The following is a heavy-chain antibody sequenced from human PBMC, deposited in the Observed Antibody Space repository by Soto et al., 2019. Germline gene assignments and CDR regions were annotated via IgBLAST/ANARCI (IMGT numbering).Heavy chain of an antibody. Sequence: LRLSCAASGFTFSSYAMNWVRQAPGKGLEWVSTITGSGDSTYYADSVKGRLTISRDNSKNTLYVQMNSLRAEDTAIYFCAKEPRYWGQGTLVTVSS. J-gene: IGHJ4*02. CDR2: ITGSGDST. CDR1: GFTFSSYA. CDR3: AKEPRY. V-gene: IGHV3-23*01.